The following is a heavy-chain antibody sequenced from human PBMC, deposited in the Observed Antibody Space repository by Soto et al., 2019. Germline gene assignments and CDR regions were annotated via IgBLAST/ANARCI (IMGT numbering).Heavy chain of an antibody. Sequence: QVQLVQSGTEVKKPGASVTVSCKTYGYTFTNYGISWVRQAPGQGPEWMGWISGYNGNTDYAQNLQGRVTMTTDTSTSPAYMELRSLRSDDTAVYYCARVRYCSGGSCHSNPLDYWGQGTRVTVSS. J-gene: IGHJ4*02. V-gene: IGHV1-18*01. D-gene: IGHD2-15*01. CDR3: ARVRYCSGGSCHSNPLDY. CDR1: GYTFTNYG. CDR2: ISGYNGNT.